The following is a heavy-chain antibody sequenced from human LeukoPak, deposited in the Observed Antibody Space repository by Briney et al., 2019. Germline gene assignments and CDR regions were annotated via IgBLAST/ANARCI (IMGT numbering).Heavy chain of an antibody. J-gene: IGHJ4*02. V-gene: IGHV4-34*01. CDR1: GGSISTYY. D-gene: IGHD4-17*01. CDR2: INHSGST. Sequence: SETLSLTCVVSGGSISTYYWSWIRQPPGKGLEWIGEINHSGSTNYNPSLKSRVTISVDTSKNQFSLKLSSVTAADTAVYYCARGPGYGDYVFDYWGQGTLVTVSS. CDR3: ARGPGYGDYVFDY.